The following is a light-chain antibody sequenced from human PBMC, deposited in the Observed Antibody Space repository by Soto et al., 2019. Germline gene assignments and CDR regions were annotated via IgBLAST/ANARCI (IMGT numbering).Light chain of an antibody. CDR1: QSITNN. CDR3: QQYHNWWT. V-gene: IGKV3-15*01. CDR2: GAS. Sequence: EIVLTQSPGTLSLSPGERSTLSFMASQSITNNYLAWYQQKPGRAHRLLIYGASTRATGIPARFSGSGSGTEFTLTISSLQSEDFAVYYCQQYHNWWTFGQGTKV. J-gene: IGKJ1*01.